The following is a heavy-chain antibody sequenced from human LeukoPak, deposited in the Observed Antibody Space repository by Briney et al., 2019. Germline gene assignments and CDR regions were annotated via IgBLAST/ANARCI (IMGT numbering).Heavy chain of an antibody. CDR3: ARDSIAGYSLSW. CDR2: IYNSGNT. Sequence: SETLSLTCTVSGGSISSYYWTWIRQTPGKGLEWIGYIYNSGNTNYNPSLKGRLTISVDTAKNQFSLKLSSVTAADTAVYYCARDSIAGYSLSWWGQGTLVTVSS. V-gene: IGHV4-59*12. CDR1: GGSISSYY. J-gene: IGHJ4*02. D-gene: IGHD3-9*01.